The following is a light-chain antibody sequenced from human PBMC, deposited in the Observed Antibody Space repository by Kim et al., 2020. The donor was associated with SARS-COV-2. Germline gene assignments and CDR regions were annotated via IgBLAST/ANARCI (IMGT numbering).Light chain of an antibody. Sequence: LSPGERATLSCRASQRLASNSLAWYQQRPGQSPRPLIYDASRRATGIPERFSGSGSGTDFTLTISRLESEDFAVYYCQHYGGSATFGQGTRLEIK. V-gene: IGKV3-20*01. CDR1: QRLASNS. J-gene: IGKJ5*01. CDR2: DAS. CDR3: QHYGGSAT.